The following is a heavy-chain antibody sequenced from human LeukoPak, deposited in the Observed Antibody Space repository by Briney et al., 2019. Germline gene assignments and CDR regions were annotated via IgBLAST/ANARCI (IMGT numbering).Heavy chain of an antibody. CDR3: AKDILETGPDAFDI. V-gene: IGHV3-9*01. J-gene: IGHJ3*02. CDR2: ISWNSGSI. Sequence: GGSLRLSCAASGFTFDDYAMHWVRQAPGKGLEWVSGISWNSGSIGCADSVKGRFTISRDNAKNSLYLQMNSLRAEDTALYYCAKDILETGPDAFDIWGQGTMVTVSS. D-gene: IGHD7-27*01. CDR1: GFTFDDYA.